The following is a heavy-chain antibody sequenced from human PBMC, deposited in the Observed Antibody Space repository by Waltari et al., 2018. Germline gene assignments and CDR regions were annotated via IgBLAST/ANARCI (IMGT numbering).Heavy chain of an antibody. CDR1: DDSTRYSSYF. CDR3: ARGGYYYDTLGDS. V-gene: IGHV4-39*07. Sequence: LQLQESGPGLVKASETLSLNCTVSDDSTRYSSYFWGWIRQPPGKGLEWIGSVYISGITYYNPSLKGRVTMSLETSKNQFSLKLKSVTAADTAVYYCARGGYYYDTLGDSWGQGTLVTVSS. D-gene: IGHD3-22*01. CDR2: VYISGIT. J-gene: IGHJ5*01.